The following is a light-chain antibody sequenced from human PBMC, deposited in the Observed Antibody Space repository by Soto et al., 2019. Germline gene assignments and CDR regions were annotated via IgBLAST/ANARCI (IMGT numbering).Light chain of an antibody. CDR2: GAS. J-gene: IGKJ4*01. CDR3: QHYDNWPLT. V-gene: IGKV3-15*01. Sequence: EIVMTQSPVTLSVSPGERATLSCRASQSVSSNLAWYQQKHGQAPRLLIYGASTRATGIPARFSGSGSGTDFVLTISSLQYEDFAVYYCQHYDNWPLTFGGGTKVEIK. CDR1: QSVSSN.